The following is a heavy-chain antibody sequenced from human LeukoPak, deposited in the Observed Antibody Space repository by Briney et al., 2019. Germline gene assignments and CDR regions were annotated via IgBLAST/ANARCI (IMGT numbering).Heavy chain of an antibody. CDR3: ARDTYYYDSSGYSYYGMDV. D-gene: IGHD3-22*01. CDR2: ISAYNGNT. J-gene: IGHJ6*02. V-gene: IGHV1-18*01. CDR1: GYTFTSYG. Sequence: ASVKVSCKASGYTFTSYGISWVRQAPGQGLEGMGWISAYNGNTNYAQKLQGRVTMTTDTSTSTAYMELRSLRSDDTAVYYCARDTYYYDSSGYSYYGMDVWGQGTTVTVSS.